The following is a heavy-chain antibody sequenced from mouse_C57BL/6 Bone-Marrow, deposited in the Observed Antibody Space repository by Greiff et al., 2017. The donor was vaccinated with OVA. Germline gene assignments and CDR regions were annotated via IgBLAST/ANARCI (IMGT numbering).Heavy chain of an antibody. CDR1: GYAFSSSW. CDR2: IYPGDGDT. Sequence: QVQLQQSGPELVKPGASVKISCKASGYAFSSSWMNWVKQRPGKGLEWIGRIYPGDGDTNYNGKFKGKATLTADKSSSTAYMQLSSLTSEDSAVYFCAREVATGYWYFDVWGTGTTVTVSS. J-gene: IGHJ1*03. CDR3: AREVATGYWYFDV. D-gene: IGHD1-1*01. V-gene: IGHV1-82*01.